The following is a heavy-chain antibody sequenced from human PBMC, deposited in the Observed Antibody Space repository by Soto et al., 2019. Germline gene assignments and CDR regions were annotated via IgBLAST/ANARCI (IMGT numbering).Heavy chain of an antibody. CDR3: ARRYGSCFDY. J-gene: IGHJ4*02. D-gene: IGHD5-18*01. CDR2: IYYSGST. CDR1: GGSISSYY. V-gene: IGHV4-59*08. Sequence: QVQLQESGPGLVKPSETLSLTCTVSGGSISSYYWSWIRQPPGKGLEWIGYIYYSGSTNYNPSLKKRVTRSVDTSKTQFSLKLSSVTAADTAVYYCARRYGSCFDYWGPGTLVTVSS.